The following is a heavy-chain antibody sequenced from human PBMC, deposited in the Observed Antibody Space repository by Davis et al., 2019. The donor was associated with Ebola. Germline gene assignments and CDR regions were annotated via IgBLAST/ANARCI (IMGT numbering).Heavy chain of an antibody. D-gene: IGHD6-13*01. Sequence: ASVKVSCKASGYTFTSYDINWVRQAAGQGLEWMGIINPSGGSTSYAQKFQGRVTMTRDTSTSTVYMELSSLRSEDTAVYYCARALIAAADYYYYGMDVWGQGTTVTVSS. J-gene: IGHJ6*02. CDR2: INPSGGST. V-gene: IGHV1-46*03. CDR3: ARALIAAADYYYYGMDV. CDR1: GYTFTSYD.